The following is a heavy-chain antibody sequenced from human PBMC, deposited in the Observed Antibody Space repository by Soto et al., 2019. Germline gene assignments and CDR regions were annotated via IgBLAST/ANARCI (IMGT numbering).Heavy chain of an antibody. Sequence: QVQLQQWGAGLLKPSETLSLTCAVYGGSFSGYYWSWIRQPPGKGLEWMGEINHSGSTNYNPSLKSRVTISVDTSKNQFSLKLSSVTAADTAVYYCARGKRAWFVYGMDVWGQGTTVTVSS. CDR1: GGSFSGYY. J-gene: IGHJ6*02. V-gene: IGHV4-34*01. D-gene: IGHD2-21*01. CDR2: INHSGST. CDR3: ARGKRAWFVYGMDV.